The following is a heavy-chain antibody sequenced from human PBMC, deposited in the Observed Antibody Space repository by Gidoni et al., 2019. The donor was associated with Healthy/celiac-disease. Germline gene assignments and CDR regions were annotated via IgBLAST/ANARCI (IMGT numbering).Heavy chain of an antibody. CDR3: ARAERYYDILTGYYVDY. CDR1: GFHSSRSA. V-gene: IGHV3-30-3*01. CDR2: ISYDGSNK. D-gene: IGHD3-9*01. J-gene: IGHJ4*02. Sequence: QVQLVESVGGVVQPGRSLRLSCAASGFHSSRSAMHWVRQAPGKGLEKVAVISYDGSNKYYADSVKGRFTISRDNAKNTLYLQMNSLRAEDTAVYYCARAERYYDILTGYYVDYWGQGTLVTVSS.